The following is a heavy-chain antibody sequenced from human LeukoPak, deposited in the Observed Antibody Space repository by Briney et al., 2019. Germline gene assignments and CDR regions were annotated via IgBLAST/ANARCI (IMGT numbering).Heavy chain of an antibody. D-gene: IGHD6-19*01. CDR2: SLYTGTT. V-gene: IGHV4-39*01. J-gene: IGHJ4*02. CDR1: GGSMNSNDYY. CDR3: VRQQSSSWDLIDF. Sequence: SETLSLTCTVSGGSMNSNDYYWGWFRQSTGNRLEWIGSSLYTGTTYCNPSLKSRVTISVDTSRRQFSLTVRSVTAADTALYYCVRQQSSSWDLIDFWGQGARVTVSS.